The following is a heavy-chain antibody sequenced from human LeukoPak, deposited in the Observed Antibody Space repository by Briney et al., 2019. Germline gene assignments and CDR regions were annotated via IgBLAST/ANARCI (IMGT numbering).Heavy chain of an antibody. Sequence: GESLKISCKGSGYSFTSYWIGWVRQLPGKGLEWMGIIYPGDSDTRYSPSFQGQVTISADKSISTAYLQWSSLKASDTAMYYCARVIAVAGRGNWFDPWGQGPLVTVSS. J-gene: IGHJ5*02. CDR2: IYPGDSDT. D-gene: IGHD6-19*01. V-gene: IGHV5-51*01. CDR1: GYSFTSYW. CDR3: ARVIAVAGRGNWFDP.